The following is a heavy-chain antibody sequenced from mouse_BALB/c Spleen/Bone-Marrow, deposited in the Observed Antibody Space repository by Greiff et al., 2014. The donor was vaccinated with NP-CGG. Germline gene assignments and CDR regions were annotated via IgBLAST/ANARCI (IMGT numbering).Heavy chain of an antibody. CDR1: GFNIKDYY. CDR2: IDPENGNT. Sequence: EVQLQQSGAEIARPGALVKLSCKASGFNIKDYYMQWVKQRPEQGLEWIGWIDPENGNTIYDPKFQGKASITADTSSNTAYLQLSGLTSEDTAVYYCARGDGYAMDYWGQGTSVTVSS. V-gene: IGHV14-1*02. J-gene: IGHJ4*01. CDR3: ARGDGYAMDY.